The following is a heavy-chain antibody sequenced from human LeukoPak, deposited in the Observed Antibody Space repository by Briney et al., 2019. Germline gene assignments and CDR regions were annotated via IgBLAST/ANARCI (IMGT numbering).Heavy chain of an antibody. D-gene: IGHD3-22*01. CDR3: ARDESSGSPEYFQH. V-gene: IGHV3-21*01. CDR1: GFTFSSYS. CDR2: ISSSSSYI. J-gene: IGHJ1*01. Sequence: GGSLRLSCAASGFTFSSYSMNWVRQAPGKGLEWVSSISSSSSYIYYADSVKGRFTISRDNAKNSLYLQMNSLRAEDTAVYYCARDESSGSPEYFQHWGQGTLVTVSS.